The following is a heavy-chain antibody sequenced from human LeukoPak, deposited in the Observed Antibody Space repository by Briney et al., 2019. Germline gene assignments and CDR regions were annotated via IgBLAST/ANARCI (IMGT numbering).Heavy chain of an antibody. CDR2: IYDIGST. Sequence: SETLSLTCTVSGGSISTYYWSWIRQPPGKGLEWIGYIYDIGSTNYNPSLKSRVSISVDTSKNQFSLRLSSVTAADTAVYFCARNSGASGYWGQGALVTVSS. D-gene: IGHD3-10*01. V-gene: IGHV4-59*01. CDR3: ARNSGASGY. J-gene: IGHJ4*02. CDR1: GGSISTYY.